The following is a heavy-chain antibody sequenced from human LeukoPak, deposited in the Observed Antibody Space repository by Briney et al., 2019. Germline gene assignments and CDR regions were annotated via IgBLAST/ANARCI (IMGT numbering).Heavy chain of an antibody. Sequence: GGSLRLSCAASGFTFSSYAMHWVRQAPGKGLEWVAVISYDGSNKYYADSVKGRFTISRDNSKNTLYLQMNSLRAEDTAVYYCAKDGYYYDSSGYRNKEYYYYYYMDVWGKGTTVTISS. CDR3: AKDGYYYDSSGYRNKEYYYYYYMDV. CDR2: ISYDGSNK. D-gene: IGHD3-22*01. J-gene: IGHJ6*03. CDR1: GFTFSSYA. V-gene: IGHV3-30*04.